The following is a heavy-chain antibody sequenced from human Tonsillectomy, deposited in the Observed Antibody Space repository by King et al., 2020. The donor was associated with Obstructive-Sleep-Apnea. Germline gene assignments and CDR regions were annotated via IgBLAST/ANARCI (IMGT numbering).Heavy chain of an antibody. CDR3: ARQGRGAFDI. CDR2: MNPDSGTT. CDR1: GYTFTTYD. V-gene: IGHV1-8*01. Sequence: QLVQSGAEVKKPGASVKVSCKASGYTFTTYDFSWVRQAPGQGLEWVGWMNPDSGTTGYAQKFQGRVTMTRNKSMRTAYMELGSLRPEETAVDYCARQGRGAFDIWGQGPMVTVSS. J-gene: IGHJ3*02. D-gene: IGHD3-10*01.